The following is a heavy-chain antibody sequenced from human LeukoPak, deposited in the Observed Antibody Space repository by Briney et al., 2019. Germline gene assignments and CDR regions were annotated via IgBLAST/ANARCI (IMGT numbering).Heavy chain of an antibody. D-gene: IGHD6-19*01. J-gene: IGHJ4*02. CDR1: GFTFDDYT. V-gene: IGHV3-43*01. CDR2: ITWDGAST. Sequence: GGSLRLSCAVSGFTFDDYTMHWVRQAPGKGLEWVSLITWDGASTYYADSVKGRFTISRDSSKNSLYLQMYSLRAEVTALYYCAKDFASSGWFDFWGQGTLVTVSS. CDR3: AKDFASSGWFDF.